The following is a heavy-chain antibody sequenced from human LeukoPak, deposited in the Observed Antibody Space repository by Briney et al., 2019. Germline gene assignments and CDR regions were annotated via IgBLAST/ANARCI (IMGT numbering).Heavy chain of an antibody. J-gene: IGHJ4*02. D-gene: IGHD3-10*01. CDR3: ARTPRRQSGFGY. CDR2: INPSGGST. Sequence: ASVKLSCTASGSTFTIYNMHWVRQAPGQGLEWMGIINPSGGSTSYAQKFQGRVTMTRDTSTSTVYMELSSLRSEDTAVYYCARTPRRQSGFGYLVQGTLVTVSS. V-gene: IGHV1-46*01. CDR1: GSTFTIYN.